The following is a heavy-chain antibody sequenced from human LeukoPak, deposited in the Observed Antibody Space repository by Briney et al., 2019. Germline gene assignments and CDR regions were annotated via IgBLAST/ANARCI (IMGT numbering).Heavy chain of an antibody. Sequence: GGSLRLSCAASGFTFDSYVMTWVRQAPGKGLEWVSGISGSGDSTYYADSVEGRFSVSRDTSKSTLYLQMHSLRAEDTAVYYCAKDGPLVGPYYFDYWGQGTLVTVSS. CDR3: AKDGPLVGPYYFDY. CDR1: GFTFDSYV. D-gene: IGHD1-26*01. CDR2: ISGSGDST. V-gene: IGHV3-23*01. J-gene: IGHJ4*02.